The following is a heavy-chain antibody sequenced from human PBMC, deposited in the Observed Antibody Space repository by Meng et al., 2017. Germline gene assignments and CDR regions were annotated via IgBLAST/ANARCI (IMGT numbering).Heavy chain of an antibody. V-gene: IGHV3-48*03. CDR3: ARMRSIAVAGTYYYYYGMDV. CDR2: ISSSGSTI. Sequence: GESLKISCAASGFTFSSYEMNWVRQDPGKGLEWVSYISSSGSTIYYADSVKGRFTISRDNAKNSLYLQMNSLRAEDTAVYYCARMRSIAVAGTYYYYYGMDVWGQGTTVTVSS. D-gene: IGHD6-19*01. J-gene: IGHJ6*02. CDR1: GFTFSSYE.